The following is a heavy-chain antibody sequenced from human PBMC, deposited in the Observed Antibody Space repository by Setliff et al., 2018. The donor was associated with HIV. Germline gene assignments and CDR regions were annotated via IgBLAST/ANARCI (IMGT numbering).Heavy chain of an antibody. J-gene: IGHJ3*02. CDR1: GGTINNNNW. CDR2: ISQSGTT. V-gene: IGHV4-4*02. CDR3: ARRRPEAFDI. Sequence: PSETLSLTCAVSGGTINNNNWWSWVRRPPGKGLEWIGGISQSGTTNHKSSLKGRLTLSIDKSKNQFSLRLTSLTAADTAVYYCARRRPEAFDIWGQGTMVTVSS.